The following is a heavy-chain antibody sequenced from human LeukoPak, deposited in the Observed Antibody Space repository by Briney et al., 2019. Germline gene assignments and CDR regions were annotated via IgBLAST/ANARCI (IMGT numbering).Heavy chain of an antibody. V-gene: IGHV3-53*01. Sequence: GGSLRLSCAASGFTVSGNYMNWVRQAPGKGLEWVSILYTSGSTYYADSVRGRFTISRDNSRNTVYLQMNSLRVEDTAVYCCAIWFGELSGQWGQGTLVTVSS. CDR3: AIWFGELSGQ. J-gene: IGHJ4*02. CDR2: LYTSGST. CDR1: GFTVSGNY. D-gene: IGHD3-10*01.